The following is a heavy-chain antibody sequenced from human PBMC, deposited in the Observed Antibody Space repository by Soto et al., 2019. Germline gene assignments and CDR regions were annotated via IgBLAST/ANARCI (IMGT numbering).Heavy chain of an antibody. J-gene: IGHJ5*02. D-gene: IGHD6-13*01. CDR1: GGTFSSYA. V-gene: IGHV1-69*13. Sequence: SVKVSCKASGGTFSSYAISWVRQAPGQGLEWMGGIIPIFGTANYAQKFQGRVTITADESTSTAYMELSSLRSEDTAVYYCARDLRQQLVNWFDPWGQGTLVTVSS. CDR3: ARDLRQQLVNWFDP. CDR2: IIPIFGTA.